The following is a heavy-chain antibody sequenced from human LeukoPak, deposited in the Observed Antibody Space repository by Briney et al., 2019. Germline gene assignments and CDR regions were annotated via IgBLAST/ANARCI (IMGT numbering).Heavy chain of an antibody. D-gene: IGHD3-22*01. J-gene: IGHJ4*02. V-gene: IGHV1-18*01. CDR1: GYTFTSYG. CDR2: IRPYNGNT. Sequence: GASVKVSCNASGYTFTSYGISWVRQAPGQGLEWMGWIRPYNGNTNYAQKLQGKVTMTTDTSTSTAYMELRSLRSDDSAIYYCARDVEMYYDSSAFGDYWGQGTLVTVSS. CDR3: ARDVEMYYDSSAFGDY.